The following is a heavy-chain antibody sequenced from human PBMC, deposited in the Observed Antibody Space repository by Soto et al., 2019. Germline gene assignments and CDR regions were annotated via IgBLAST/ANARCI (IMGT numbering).Heavy chain of an antibody. D-gene: IGHD3-3*01. CDR1: GYTLTELS. V-gene: IGHV1-24*01. CDR2: FDPEDGET. CDR3: ATSRITIFGVVIAGVY. Sequence: ASVKVSCKVSGYTLTELSMHWVRQAPGKGLEWMGGFDPEDGETIYAQKFQGRVTMTEDTSTDTAYMELSSLRSEDTAVYYCATSRITIFGVVIAGVYWGQGTLVTVSS. J-gene: IGHJ4*02.